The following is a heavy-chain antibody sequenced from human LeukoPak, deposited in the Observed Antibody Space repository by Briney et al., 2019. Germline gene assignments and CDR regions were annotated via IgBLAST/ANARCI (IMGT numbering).Heavy chain of an antibody. CDR2: TAYSGST. CDR1: GGSISSSSYY. V-gene: IGHV4-39*01. J-gene: IGHJ5*02. Sequence: SETLSLTCTVSGGSISSSSYYWDWIRQPPGKGLEWIASTAYSGSTYNPSLKSRVTISVDTSKNQFSLKLSSVTAADTAVYYCARLGFCTSTSCPWGQGTLVTVSS. D-gene: IGHD2-2*01. CDR3: ARLGFCTSTSCP.